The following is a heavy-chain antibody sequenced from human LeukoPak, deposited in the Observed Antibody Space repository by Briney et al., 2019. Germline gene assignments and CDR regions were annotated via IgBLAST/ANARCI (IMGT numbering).Heavy chain of an antibody. Sequence: GGSLRLSCAASGFTFSSYAMSWVRQAPGKGLEWVSAISGSGGSTYYADSVKGRFTISRDNSKNTLYLQMNSLRAEDTAVYYCAKDRVMVRGVIITPFDYWGQGTLVTVSS. J-gene: IGHJ4*02. CDR2: ISGSGGST. V-gene: IGHV3-23*01. CDR3: AKDRVMVRGVIITPFDY. D-gene: IGHD3-10*01. CDR1: GFTFSSYA.